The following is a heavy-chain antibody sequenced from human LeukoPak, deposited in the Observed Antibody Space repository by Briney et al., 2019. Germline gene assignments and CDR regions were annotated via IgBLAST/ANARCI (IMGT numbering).Heavy chain of an antibody. D-gene: IGHD1-26*01. V-gene: IGHV3-21*05. CDR3: ARAWEGRRYYFDY. CDR2: ISSSSSI. J-gene: IGHJ4*02. Sequence: GGSLTLPAAASGFTFTTFSMNWVPQAPGKGREWVSYISSSSSIYYADSVKGRFTISRDNAKNSLYLQMNSLRAEDTAVYYCARAWEGRRYYFDYWGQGTLVTVSS. CDR1: GFTFTTFS.